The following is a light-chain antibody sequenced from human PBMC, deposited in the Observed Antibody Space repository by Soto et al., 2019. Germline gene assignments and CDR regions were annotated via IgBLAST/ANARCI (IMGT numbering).Light chain of an antibody. Sequence: EIGMTQSPATLSVSPGERVTLSCRASQSVSSNLAWYQQKPGQSPRLLIYGASTRATGIPARFSGSGSGTEFTLTISSLQSEDFAVYYCQQYINLWTFGQGTKV. V-gene: IGKV3-15*01. CDR2: GAS. J-gene: IGKJ1*01. CDR1: QSVSSN. CDR3: QQYINLWT.